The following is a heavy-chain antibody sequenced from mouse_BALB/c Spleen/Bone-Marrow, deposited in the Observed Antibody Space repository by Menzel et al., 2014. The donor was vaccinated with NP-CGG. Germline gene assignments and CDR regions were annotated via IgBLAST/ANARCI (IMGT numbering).Heavy chain of an antibody. V-gene: IGHV5-6-4*01. Sequence: EVKLVESVGGLVKPGGSLKLSCAASGFTLSGYNMSWVRQTPEKRLGWVATVSSGGSYTYYLDSVKGRFTISRDNAENTLYLQMSSLKSEDTAMYYCTKLLRLRKYFDVWGAGTTVTVSS. D-gene: IGHD1-2*01. CDR2: VSSGGSYT. CDR3: TKLLRLRKYFDV. CDR1: GFTLSGYN. J-gene: IGHJ1*01.